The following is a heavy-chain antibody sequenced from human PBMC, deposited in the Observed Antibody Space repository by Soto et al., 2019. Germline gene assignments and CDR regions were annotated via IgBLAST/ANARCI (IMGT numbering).Heavy chain of an antibody. Sequence: PGGSLRLSCAASGFTFSSYGMHWVRQAPGKGLEWVAVIWYDGSNKYYADSVKGRFTISRDNSKNTLYLQMNSLRAEDTAVYYCARVSSSGWQYYYYYYYMDVWGKGTTVTVSS. CDR3: ARVSSSGWQYYYYYYYMDV. CDR1: GFTFSSYG. V-gene: IGHV3-33*01. D-gene: IGHD6-19*01. J-gene: IGHJ6*03. CDR2: IWYDGSNK.